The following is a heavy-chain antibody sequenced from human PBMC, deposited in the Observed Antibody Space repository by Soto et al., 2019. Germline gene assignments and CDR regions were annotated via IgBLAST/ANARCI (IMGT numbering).Heavy chain of an antibody. CDR3: AKTHGDYDAFDI. CDR1: GGSISSYY. Sequence: PSGTLSLTCTVSGGSISSYYWSWIRQPPGKGLEWIGYIYYSGSTNYNPSLKSRVTISVDTSKNQFSLKLSSVTAADTAVYYCAKTHGDYDAFDIWGQGTMVTVSS. J-gene: IGHJ3*02. D-gene: IGHD4-17*01. V-gene: IGHV4-59*08. CDR2: IYYSGST.